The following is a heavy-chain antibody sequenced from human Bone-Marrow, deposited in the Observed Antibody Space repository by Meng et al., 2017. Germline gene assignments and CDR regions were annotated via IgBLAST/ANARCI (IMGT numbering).Heavy chain of an antibody. CDR1: GYTFTSYA. V-gene: IGHV7-4-1*02. CDR3: ARVNPDSSGYYYYYYGMDV. J-gene: IGHJ6*02. D-gene: IGHD3-22*01. CDR2: INTNTGNP. Sequence: ASVKVSCKASGYTFTSYAMNWVRQAPGQGLEWMGWINTNTGNPTYAQGFTGRFVFSLDTSVSTAYLQISSLQAEDTAVYYCARVNPDSSGYYYYYYGMDVWGQGTTVTVSS.